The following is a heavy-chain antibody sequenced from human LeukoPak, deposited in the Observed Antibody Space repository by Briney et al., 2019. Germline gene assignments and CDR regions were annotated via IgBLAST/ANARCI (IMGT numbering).Heavy chain of an antibody. V-gene: IGHV3-23*01. CDR1: GFTFSSYA. D-gene: IGHD5-12*01. CDR2: ISGSGSST. Sequence: GGSLRLSCAASGFTFSSYAMSWVRQAPGKGLEWVSAISGSGSSTYYADSVKGRFTISRDNSKNTLYLQMNSLRAEDTAVYYCASGRGYSGYGPWYYFDCWGQGTLVTVSS. J-gene: IGHJ4*02. CDR3: ASGRGYSGYGPWYYFDC.